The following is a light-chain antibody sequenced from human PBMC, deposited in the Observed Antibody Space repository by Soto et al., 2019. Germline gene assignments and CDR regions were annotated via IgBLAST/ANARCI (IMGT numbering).Light chain of an antibody. CDR2: GAS. CDR3: QQYNNWSVT. CDR1: QSVSSN. Sequence: EIVMTQSPATLSVSPGETATLSCSTSQSVSSNLAWYQQKPGQAPRFLIYGASSLDTGIPARFSGSGSGTEVTLTISSLQSEDFAVYYCQQYNNWSVTFGQGTKVEIK. V-gene: IGKV3-15*01. J-gene: IGKJ1*01.